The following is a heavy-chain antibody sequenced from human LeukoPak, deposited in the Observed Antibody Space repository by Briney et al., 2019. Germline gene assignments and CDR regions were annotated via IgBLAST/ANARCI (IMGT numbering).Heavy chain of an antibody. J-gene: IGHJ2*01. V-gene: IGHV4-34*01. CDR3: ARGYDGSGYYYRNWYFDL. CDR1: GGSFSNYY. D-gene: IGHD3-22*01. Sequence: SETLSLTCAVYGGSFSNYYWSWIRQAPGKGLEWIGEINQSGSTNYNPSLKSRVTISVDTSKNQFSLKLSSVTAADTAVYYCARGYDGSGYYYRNWYFDLWGRGTLVTVSS. CDR2: INQSGST.